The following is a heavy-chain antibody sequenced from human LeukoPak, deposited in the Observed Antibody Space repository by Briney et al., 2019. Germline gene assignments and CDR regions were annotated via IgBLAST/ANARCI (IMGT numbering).Heavy chain of an antibody. Sequence: SEALSLTCSVTGDSTSKYFRSWIRQPPGKGPEWIGHIYDSGSTNYNPSLKSRVTISIDTSKNQFFLKLTSVTAADTAVYYCATHSSGSYGRVFDYWGQGTLVTVSS. CDR2: IYDSGST. D-gene: IGHD3-22*01. CDR3: ATHSSGSYGRVFDY. V-gene: IGHV4-59*01. J-gene: IGHJ4*02. CDR1: GDSTSKYF.